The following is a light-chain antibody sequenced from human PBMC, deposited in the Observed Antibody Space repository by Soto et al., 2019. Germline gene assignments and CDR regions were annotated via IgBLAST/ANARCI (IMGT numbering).Light chain of an antibody. CDR3: QQRDSWPLT. CDR2: DAS. J-gene: IGKJ4*01. V-gene: IGKV3-11*01. Sequence: EIVLTQSPATLSLSPGERATLSCRASQSVGRTLAWFQQKPGQAPRLLIYDASNRAPGIPARFTGSGSGTDFTLTIRSLEPEDFAIYYCQQRDSWPLTFGGGTKVEIK. CDR1: QSVGRT.